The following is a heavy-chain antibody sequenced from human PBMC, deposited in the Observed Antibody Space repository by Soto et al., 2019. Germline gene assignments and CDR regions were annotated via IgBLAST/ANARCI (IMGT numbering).Heavy chain of an antibody. CDR1: GFTLSSYS. J-gene: IGHJ4*02. V-gene: IGHV3-48*02. CDR3: ARETGLMSSGWSYYFDF. Sequence: EVQLVESGGGLVQPGGSLRVSCAASGFTLSSYSMHWVRQAPGKGLEWVSYISGSGGTIYYADSVKGRFTISRDNAKNSLSVQINSLRDEDTAVYFCARETGLMSSGWSYYFDFWGQGTRVTVSS. D-gene: IGHD6-19*01. CDR2: ISGSGGTI.